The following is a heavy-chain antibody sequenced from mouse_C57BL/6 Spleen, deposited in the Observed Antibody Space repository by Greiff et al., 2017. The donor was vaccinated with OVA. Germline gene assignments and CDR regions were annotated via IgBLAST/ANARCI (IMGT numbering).Heavy chain of an antibody. CDR2: ISGGGGNT. Sequence: EVKLVESGGGLVKPGGSLKLSCAASGFTFSSYTMSWVRQTPEKRLEWVATISGGGGNTYYPDSVKGRFTISRDNAKNTLYLQMSSLRSEDTALYYCARHENYYGSSYLYWYCDVWGTGTTVTVSS. CDR3: ARHENYYGSSYLYWYCDV. V-gene: IGHV5-9*01. D-gene: IGHD1-1*01. CDR1: GFTFSSYT. J-gene: IGHJ1*03.